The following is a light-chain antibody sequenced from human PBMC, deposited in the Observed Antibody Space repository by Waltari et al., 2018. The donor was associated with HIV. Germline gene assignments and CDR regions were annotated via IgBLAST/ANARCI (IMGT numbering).Light chain of an antibody. J-gene: IGKJ1*01. Sequence: DIQMSQCPSSLSASVGDRVTLTCRASQSISSYLNWYQQKPGKPPKLLIYAASSLQGGVPSRFSGSGSGTDFTLTISSLQPEDFATYYCQQSYSTPPTFGQGTKVEIK. CDR1: QSISSY. CDR2: AAS. V-gene: IGKV1-39*01. CDR3: QQSYSTPPT.